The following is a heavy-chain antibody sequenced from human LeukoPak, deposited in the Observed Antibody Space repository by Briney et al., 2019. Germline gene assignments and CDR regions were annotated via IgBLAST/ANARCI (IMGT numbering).Heavy chain of an antibody. Sequence: EASVKVSCKASGYTFTTYGISWMRQAPGQGLEWMGWISGYSDNTNYAQNLQGRVTMTTDTSTSTAYMELRSLRSDDTAVYYCARGLGSYPEIPLDYWGQGTPVTVSS. J-gene: IGHJ4*02. CDR1: GYTFTTYG. CDR3: ARGLGSYPEIPLDY. D-gene: IGHD3-16*02. CDR2: ISGYSDNT. V-gene: IGHV1-18*01.